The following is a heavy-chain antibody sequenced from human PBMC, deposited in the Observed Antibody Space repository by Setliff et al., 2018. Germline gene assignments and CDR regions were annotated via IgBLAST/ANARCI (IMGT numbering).Heavy chain of an antibody. V-gene: IGHV3-73*01. CDR3: ARGSIAAAEY. CDR1: GFIFSGSA. D-gene: IGHD6-13*01. Sequence: GGPRLSCAASGFIFSGSAIHWVRQASGKGLEWVGRIRDKYNSYAIAYAASVEGRFTISRDDSKNMAYLQMNSLRAEDTAVYYCARGSIAAAEYWGQGTLVTVSS. J-gene: IGHJ4*02. CDR2: IRDKYNSYAI.